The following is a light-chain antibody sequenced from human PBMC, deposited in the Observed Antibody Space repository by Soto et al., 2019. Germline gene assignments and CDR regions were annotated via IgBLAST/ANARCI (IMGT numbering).Light chain of an antibody. Sequence: QSALTQPPSASGSPGHSVTISCTGTSSDVGGHNYVSWYQQHPGKAPKLMIYEVSERPSGVPDRFSGSKSSNTASLTVSGLQAEDEADYYCSSYAGSNNFVFGTGTKLTVL. CDR3: SSYAGSNNFV. CDR1: SSDVGGHNY. J-gene: IGLJ1*01. V-gene: IGLV2-8*01. CDR2: EVS.